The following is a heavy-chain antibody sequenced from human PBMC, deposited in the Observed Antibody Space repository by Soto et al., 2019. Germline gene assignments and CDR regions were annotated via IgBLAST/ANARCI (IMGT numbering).Heavy chain of an antibody. J-gene: IGHJ5*02. CDR1: GYTFTSYY. CDR2: INPSGGST. CDR3: ASQIAGGAPSAGWFDP. D-gene: IGHD1-26*01. Sequence: ASVKVSCKASGYTFTSYYIHWVRQAPGQGLEWMGIINPSGGSTSYAQKFQGRVTMTRDTSTSTVYMELSSLRSEDTAVYYCASQIAGGAPSAGWFDPWGQGTLVTVSS. V-gene: IGHV1-46*01.